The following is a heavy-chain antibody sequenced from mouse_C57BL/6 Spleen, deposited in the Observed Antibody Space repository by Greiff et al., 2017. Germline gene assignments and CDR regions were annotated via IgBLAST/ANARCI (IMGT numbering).Heavy chain of an antibody. CDR2: ISSGGDYI. CDR3: TREGENFYFDY. J-gene: IGHJ2*01. Sequence: DVKLVESGAGLVKPGGSLKLSCAASGFTFSSYAMSWVRQTPEKRLEWVAYISSGGDYIYYADTVKGRFTISRDNARNTLYLQMSSLKSEDTAMSYCTREGENFYFDYWGQGTTLTVSS. CDR1: GFTFSSYA. V-gene: IGHV5-9-1*02.